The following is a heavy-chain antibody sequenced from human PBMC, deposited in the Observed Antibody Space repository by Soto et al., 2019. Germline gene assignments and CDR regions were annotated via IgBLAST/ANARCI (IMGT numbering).Heavy chain of an antibody. D-gene: IGHD5-18*01. CDR3: ARNERRGYSYGFGY. CDR2: INPSGGST. J-gene: IGHJ4*02. CDR1: GYTFSSYY. V-gene: IGHV1-46*01. Sequence: QVQLVQSGAEVKKPGASVKVSCKASGYTFSSYYMHWVRQAPGQGLEWMGIINPSGGSTTYAQKVQGIVNMTRDTTTSTVYMELSSLRSEDTALYYCARNERRGYSYGFGYWGQGTLVTVSS.